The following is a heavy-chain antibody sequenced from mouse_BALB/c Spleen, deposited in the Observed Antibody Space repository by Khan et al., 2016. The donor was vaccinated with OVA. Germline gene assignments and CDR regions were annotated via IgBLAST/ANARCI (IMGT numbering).Heavy chain of an antibody. Sequence: VQLKQSGPGLVAPSQSLSITCTVSGFSLTSYGVHWVRQPPGKGLEWLGVIWAGGSTNYISALMSRLSISKDNSKSQVFLKINSLKTDDTAMYYCARLEDIWGQGTTRTVSS. V-gene: IGHV2-9*02. CDR2: IWAGGST. D-gene: IGHD1-3*01. CDR1: GFSLTSYG. CDR3: ARLEDI. J-gene: IGHJ2*01.